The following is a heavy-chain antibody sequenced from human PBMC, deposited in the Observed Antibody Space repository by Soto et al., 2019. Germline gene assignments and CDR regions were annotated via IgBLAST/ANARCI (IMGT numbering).Heavy chain of an antibody. V-gene: IGHV3-23*01. CDR2: ISGSGGTT. D-gene: IGHD3-22*01. CDR1: GFTFSSYA. CDR3: AKDRTLYCETTFDY. J-gene: IGHJ4*02. Sequence: EVQLLESGGGLVQPGGSLRLSCVASGFTFSSYAMSWVRQAPGKGLEWVSSISGSGGTTYYADSVKSRFTISRDDSKNTLYLQMNSLRAEDTAVYYCAKDRTLYCETTFDYWGQGTLVIVSS.